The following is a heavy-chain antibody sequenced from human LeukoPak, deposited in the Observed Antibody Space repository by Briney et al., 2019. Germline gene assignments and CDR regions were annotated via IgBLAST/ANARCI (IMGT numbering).Heavy chain of an antibody. D-gene: IGHD3-22*01. Sequence: SETLSLTCAVYGGSFSGYYWSWIRQPPGKGLEWIGEINHSGSTNYNPSLKSRVTISVDTSKNQFSLKLSSETAADTAVYYCATAPYYYDSSGYYTPSFDYWGQGTLITVSS. V-gene: IGHV4-34*01. CDR1: GGSFSGYY. CDR3: ATAPYYYDSSGYYTPSFDY. J-gene: IGHJ4*02. CDR2: INHSGST.